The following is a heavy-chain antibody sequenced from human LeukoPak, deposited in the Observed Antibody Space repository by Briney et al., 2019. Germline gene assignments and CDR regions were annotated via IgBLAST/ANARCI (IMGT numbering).Heavy chain of an antibody. Sequence: GRSLRLSCAASGFTFSSYSMNWVRQAPGKGLEWVSYITSSSSTMYYADSVTGRFTISGDNAKNSLYLQMNSLRDEDTAVYYCARDVLGTWGQGTLVTVSS. CDR1: GFTFSSYS. J-gene: IGHJ5*02. CDR2: ITSSSSTM. CDR3: ARDVLGT. V-gene: IGHV3-48*02. D-gene: IGHD3-16*01.